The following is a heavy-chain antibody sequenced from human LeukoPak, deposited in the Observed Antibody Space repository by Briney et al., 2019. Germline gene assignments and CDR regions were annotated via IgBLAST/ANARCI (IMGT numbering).Heavy chain of an antibody. D-gene: IGHD4-17*01. CDR2: INHSGST. CDR3: ASVPTTVTKPPALRY. CDR1: GGSFSGYY. Sequence: SETLSLTCAVYGGSFSGYYWSWIRQPPGKGLEWIGEINHSGSTNYNPSLKSRVTISVDTSKNQFSLKVSSVTAADTAVYYCASVPTTVTKPPALRYWGPGTLVAVSS. V-gene: IGHV4-34*01. J-gene: IGHJ4*02.